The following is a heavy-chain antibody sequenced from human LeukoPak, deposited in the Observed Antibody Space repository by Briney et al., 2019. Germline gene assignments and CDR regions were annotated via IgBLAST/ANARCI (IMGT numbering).Heavy chain of an antibody. V-gene: IGHV4-61*02. D-gene: IGHD3-3*01. CDR3: ARELLVDWFDP. CDR1: GGSISSGSYY. J-gene: IGHJ5*02. CDR2: IYTSGST. Sequence: PSETLSLTCTVSGGSISSGSYYWSWIRQPAGKGLEWIGRIYTSGSTNYNPSLKSRVTISVDTSKNQFSLKLSSVTAADTAVYYCARELLVDWFDPWGQGTLVTVSS.